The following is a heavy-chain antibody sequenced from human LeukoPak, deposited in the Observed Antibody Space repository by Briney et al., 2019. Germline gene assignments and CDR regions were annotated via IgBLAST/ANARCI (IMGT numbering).Heavy chain of an antibody. J-gene: IGHJ4*02. CDR3: VRQHGY. CDR1: GFTFSTYW. V-gene: IGHV3-74*01. Sequence: SGGSLRLSCAASGFTFSTYWMDWARQGPGKGLVWVSHINSDGSSTDYADSVKGRFTISRDNAENTLYLQMNSLRAEDAAVYYCVRQHGYWGQGTLVTVPS. CDR2: INSDGSST.